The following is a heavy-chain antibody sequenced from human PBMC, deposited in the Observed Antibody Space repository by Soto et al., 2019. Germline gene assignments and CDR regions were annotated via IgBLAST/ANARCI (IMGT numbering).Heavy chain of an antibody. V-gene: IGHV3-30-3*01. Sequence: GGSLRLSCAASGFTFSSYAMHWVRQAPGKGLEWVAVISYDGSNKYYADSVKGRFTIPRDNSKNTLYLQMNSLRAEDTAVYYCARDYDSSGYLTPPVDYWGQGTLVTVSS. CDR3: ARDYDSSGYLTPPVDY. J-gene: IGHJ4*02. CDR2: ISYDGSNK. D-gene: IGHD3-22*01. CDR1: GFTFSSYA.